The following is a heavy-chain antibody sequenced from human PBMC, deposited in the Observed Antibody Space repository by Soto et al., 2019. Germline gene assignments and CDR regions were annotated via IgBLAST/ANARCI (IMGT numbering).Heavy chain of an antibody. Sequence: PGESLKISCKGSGYIFNTYWIAWVRQMPGKGLEWMGIIYPADSDTRYSPSFQGQVTMSADESINSAYVQWNSLRASDTALYYCARSAVAGRYSYMDVWGKGTTVTVSS. V-gene: IGHV5-51*01. CDR1: GYIFNTYW. CDR2: IYPADSDT. CDR3: ARSAVAGRYSYMDV. J-gene: IGHJ6*03. D-gene: IGHD3-10*01.